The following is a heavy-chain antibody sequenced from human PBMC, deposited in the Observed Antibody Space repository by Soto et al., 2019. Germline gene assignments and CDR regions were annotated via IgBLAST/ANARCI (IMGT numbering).Heavy chain of an antibody. J-gene: IGHJ4*02. V-gene: IGHV4-34*01. Sequence: SETLSLTCAVYGGSFSGYYWSWIRQPPGKGLEWIGEINHSGSTNYNPSLKSRVTISVDTSKNQFSLKLSSVTAADTAVYYCAVGHSRLLEPYCSGGSCYWGATFDYWGQGTLVTVSS. D-gene: IGHD2-15*01. CDR1: GGSFSGYY. CDR3: AVGHSRLLEPYCSGGSCYWGATFDY. CDR2: INHSGST.